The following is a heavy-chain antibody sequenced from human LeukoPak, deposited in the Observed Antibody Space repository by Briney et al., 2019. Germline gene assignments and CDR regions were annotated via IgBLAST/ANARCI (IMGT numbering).Heavy chain of an antibody. D-gene: IGHD5-18*01. CDR2: FDPEDGET. Sequence: GASVKVSCKVSGYTLTELSMHWVRQAPGKGLEWMGGFDPEDGETIYAQKFQGRVTMTEDTSTDTAYMELSSLRSEDTAVYYCATGGYSYGHAAFDIWGQGTMVTVSS. V-gene: IGHV1-24*01. CDR1: GYTLTELS. J-gene: IGHJ3*02. CDR3: ATGGYSYGHAAFDI.